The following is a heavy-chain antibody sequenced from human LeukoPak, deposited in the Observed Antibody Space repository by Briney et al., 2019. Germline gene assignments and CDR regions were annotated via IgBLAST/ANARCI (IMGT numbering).Heavy chain of an antibody. D-gene: IGHD5-12*01. CDR3: VRFGYSGWNLEY. J-gene: IGHJ4*02. Sequence: PGGSLRLSCAASGFSFRDFWMSWVRQSPGKGLEWVASINQGGSLNYYVDSVKGRFTISRDDAKSSLYVRMDSLRDEDKAVYYCVRFGYSGWNLEYWGQGTLVTVSS. V-gene: IGHV3-7*01. CDR2: INQGGSLN. CDR1: GFSFRDFW.